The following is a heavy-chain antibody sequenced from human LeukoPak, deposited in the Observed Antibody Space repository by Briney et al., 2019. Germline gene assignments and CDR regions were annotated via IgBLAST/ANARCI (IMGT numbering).Heavy chain of an antibody. CDR2: ITSSGTTM. CDR3: AREVYFYGDSAMEGGFDI. Sequence: GGSLRLSCVASGFTFRDSYMNWIRQAPRKGLEWISYITSSGTTMYYADSVRGRFTISRDNAKNSLHLQMNSLRDEDTAVYYCAREVYFYGDSAMEGGFDIWGQGTMVTVSS. V-gene: IGHV3-11*04. D-gene: IGHD3-10*01. J-gene: IGHJ3*02. CDR1: GFTFRDSY.